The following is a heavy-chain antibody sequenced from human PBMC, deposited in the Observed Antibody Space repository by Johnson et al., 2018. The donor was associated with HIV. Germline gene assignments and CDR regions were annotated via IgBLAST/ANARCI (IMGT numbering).Heavy chain of an antibody. J-gene: IGHJ3*02. Sequence: VESGGGLVQPGRSLRLSCAASGFSFSSYAMHWVRQAPGKGLEWVAVIWYDGSNKYYADSVKGRCTISRDNSKNTLYLQMNSLRAEDTAVYYCAKDHYYDSSGPDAFDIWGQGTMVTVSS. V-gene: IGHV3-33*06. D-gene: IGHD3-22*01. CDR2: IWYDGSNK. CDR3: AKDHYYDSSGPDAFDI. CDR1: GFSFSSYA.